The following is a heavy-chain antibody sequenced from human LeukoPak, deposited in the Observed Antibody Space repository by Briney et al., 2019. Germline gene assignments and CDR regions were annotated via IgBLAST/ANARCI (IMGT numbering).Heavy chain of an antibody. CDR1: GGPISSTGYY. CDR2: IYYSGST. D-gene: IGHD3-10*01. V-gene: IGHV4-39*01. Sequence: SETLSLTCSVSGGPISSTGYYWAWIRQPPGKGLEWIGSIYYSGSTYYNPSVKSRVTISIDTSKNQFSLKLTSVTAADTAVYYCARNKYYYGSGNYGVPNWFDPWGQGTLVTVSS. J-gene: IGHJ5*02. CDR3: ARNKYYYGSGNYGVPNWFDP.